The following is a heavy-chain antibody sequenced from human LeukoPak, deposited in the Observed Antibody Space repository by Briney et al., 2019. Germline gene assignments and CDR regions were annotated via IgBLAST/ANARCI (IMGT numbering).Heavy chain of an antibody. CDR2: ISSSGSTI. J-gene: IGHJ3*02. CDR3: ARNYDFWTDAFDI. V-gene: IGHV3-48*03. D-gene: IGHD3-3*01. Sequence: GGSLRLSCAASGFTFSSYEMNWVRQAPGKGLEWVSYISSSGSTIYYADSVKGRFTISRDNAKNSLYLQMNSLRAEDTAVYYCARNYDFWTDAFDIWGQGTMVTVSS. CDR1: GFTFSSYE.